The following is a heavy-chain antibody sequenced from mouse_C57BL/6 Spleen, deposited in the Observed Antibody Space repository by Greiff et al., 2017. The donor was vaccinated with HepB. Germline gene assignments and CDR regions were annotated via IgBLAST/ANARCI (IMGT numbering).Heavy chain of an antibody. V-gene: IGHV1-61*01. J-gene: IGHJ4*01. CDR1: GYTFTSYW. CDR3: ASGDSKYAMGY. Sequence: QVQLQQPGAELVRPGSSVKLSCKASGYTFTSYWMDWVKQRPGQGLEWIGNIYPSDSETHYNQKFKDKATLTVDKSSSTAYMQLSSLTSEDSAVYYCASGDSKYAMGYWGKGTSVTVSS. CDR2: IYPSDSET. D-gene: IGHD2-5*01.